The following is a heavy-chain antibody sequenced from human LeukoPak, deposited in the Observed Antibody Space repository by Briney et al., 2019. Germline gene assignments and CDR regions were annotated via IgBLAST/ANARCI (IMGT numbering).Heavy chain of an antibody. CDR2: IYHSGST. D-gene: IGHD3-22*01. CDR1: GYSISSGYY. CDR3: ARSYYYDSSGYPPPFGFDY. J-gene: IGHJ4*02. Sequence: TSETLSLTCAVSGYSISSGYYWGWIRQPPGKGLEWIGSIYHSGSTYYNPSLKSRVTISVDTSKSQFSLKLSSVTAADTAVYYCARSYYYDSSGYPPPFGFDYWGQGTLVTVSS. V-gene: IGHV4-38-2*01.